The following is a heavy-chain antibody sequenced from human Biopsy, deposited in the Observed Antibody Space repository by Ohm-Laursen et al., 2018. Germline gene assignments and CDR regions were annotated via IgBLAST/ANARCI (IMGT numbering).Heavy chain of an antibody. Sequence: GASVRASRKVSGYSFTSYNMQWVRQAPGQGVGWMGMINPSGSTTSYPQIFQGRVTMTRDTSKSTVYMELSSLRSADTAVYFCARNTGWYGDLYYFDYWGQGTLVTVSS. CDR2: INPSGSTT. CDR1: GYSFTSYN. D-gene: IGHD6-19*01. CDR3: ARNTGWYGDLYYFDY. J-gene: IGHJ4*02. V-gene: IGHV1-46*01.